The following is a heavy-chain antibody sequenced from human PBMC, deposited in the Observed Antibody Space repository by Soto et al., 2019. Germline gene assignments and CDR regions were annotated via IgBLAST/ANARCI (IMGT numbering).Heavy chain of an antibody. CDR3: ARGGTMIVVVITTFDY. CDR2: ISYDGSNK. Sequence: GGSLRLSCAASGFTFSSYAMHWVRQAPGKGLEWVAVISYDGSNKYYADSVKGRFTISRDNSKNTLYLQMNSLRAEDTAVYYCARGGTMIVVVITTFDYWVQGTLVTVSS. J-gene: IGHJ4*02. D-gene: IGHD3-22*01. V-gene: IGHV3-30*04. CDR1: GFTFSSYA.